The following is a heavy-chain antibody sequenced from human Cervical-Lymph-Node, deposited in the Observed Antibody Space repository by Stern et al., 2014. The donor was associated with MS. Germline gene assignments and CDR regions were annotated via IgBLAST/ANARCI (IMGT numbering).Heavy chain of an antibody. J-gene: IGHJ5*02. V-gene: IGHV1-69*06. CDR1: GGTFSTSG. D-gene: IGHD1-26*01. Sequence: QVQLVQSGAEVKRPGSSVKVSCKASGGTFSTSGITWVRQAPGQGLEWMGGIIPLVNTTIYLRKFQGRLTITADKYTSTAYMALNSLKSDDTAVYFCARDLGVGPTVSWGQGTVVTVSS. CDR3: ARDLGVGPTVS. CDR2: IIPLVNTT.